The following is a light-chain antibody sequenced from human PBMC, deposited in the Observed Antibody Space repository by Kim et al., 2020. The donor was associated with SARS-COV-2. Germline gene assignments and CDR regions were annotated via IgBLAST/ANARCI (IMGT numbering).Light chain of an antibody. J-gene: IGLJ7*01. CDR1: SSESYY. Sequence: GQTSGITCHRGSSESYYAGWYQQKHGQAPVLLIYGKNNRPAGIPARFSGSSSGNTASLTITGGQAEDEADYYCNSRDSSGNNAVFGGGTQLTVL. V-gene: IGLV3-19*01. CDR2: GKN. CDR3: NSRDSSGNNAV.